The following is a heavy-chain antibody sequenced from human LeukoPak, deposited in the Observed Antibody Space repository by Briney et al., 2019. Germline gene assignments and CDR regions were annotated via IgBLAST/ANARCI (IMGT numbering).Heavy chain of an antibody. V-gene: IGHV3-23*01. D-gene: IGHD2-15*01. Sequence: GGSLRLSCAASGFTFSGYWMHWVRQAPGKGLEWVSGLSGSGGSTYYADSVKGRFTISRDNAKNTLYLQMNSLRAEDTAVYYCAKGRCSGGSCYGRGFDYWGQGTLVTVSS. CDR3: AKGRCSGGSCYGRGFDY. CDR2: LSGSGGST. J-gene: IGHJ4*02. CDR1: GFTFSGYW.